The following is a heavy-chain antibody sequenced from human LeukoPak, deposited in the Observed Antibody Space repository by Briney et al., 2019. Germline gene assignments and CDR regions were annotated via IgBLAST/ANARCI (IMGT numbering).Heavy chain of an antibody. V-gene: IGHV3-53*01. CDR1: GFTVSTNY. CDR2: IYSGDST. Sequence: PGGSLRLSCAASGFTVSTNYMSWVRQAPGKGLEWVSVIYSGDSTYYADSVKGRFTISRDNSKNMLYLQMNSLRAEDTAVYYCARGLVEMATIYCDHWGQGTLVTVSS. D-gene: IGHD5-24*01. J-gene: IGHJ4*02. CDR3: ARGLVEMATIYCDH.